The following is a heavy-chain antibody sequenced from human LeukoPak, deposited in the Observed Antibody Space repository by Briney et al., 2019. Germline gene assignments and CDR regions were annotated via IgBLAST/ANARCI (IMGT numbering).Heavy chain of an antibody. Sequence: SETLSLTCTVSGYSISSGYYWGWIRQPPGKGLEWIGSIYHSGSTYYSPSLKSRVTISVDTSKNQFSLKLSSVTAADTAVYYCARVVNCSGGSCPPFYDYWGQGTLVTVSS. J-gene: IGHJ4*02. CDR3: ARVVNCSGGSCPPFYDY. CDR1: GYSISSGYY. V-gene: IGHV4-38-2*02. CDR2: IYHSGST. D-gene: IGHD2-15*01.